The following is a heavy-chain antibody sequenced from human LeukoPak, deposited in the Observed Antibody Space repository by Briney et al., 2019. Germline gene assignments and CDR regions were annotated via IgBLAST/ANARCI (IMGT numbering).Heavy chain of an antibody. Sequence: PGGSLRLSCAASGFTFSNFGMHWVRQAPGRGLEWVAVIWYDESKEYYVDSVKGRLTISRDNSKNTLYLQMNSLRAEDTAVYYCARGYGGESGAFDIWGQGTMVIVSS. D-gene: IGHD2-21*01. CDR3: ARGYGGESGAFDI. J-gene: IGHJ3*02. V-gene: IGHV3-33*01. CDR1: GFTFSNFG. CDR2: IWYDESKE.